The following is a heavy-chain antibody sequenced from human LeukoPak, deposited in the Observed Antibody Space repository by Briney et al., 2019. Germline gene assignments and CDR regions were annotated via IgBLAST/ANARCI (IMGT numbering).Heavy chain of an antibody. Sequence: PGGSLRLSCTVSGFTFGDYAMSWFRQAPGKGLEWVGFIRSKAYGETTEYAASVKGRFTISRDDSKSIAYLQMNSLKTEDTALYYCTRGRDYADYWGQGTLVTVSS. CDR1: GFTFGDYA. CDR2: IRSKAYGETT. CDR3: TRGRDYADY. V-gene: IGHV3-49*03. J-gene: IGHJ4*02. D-gene: IGHD4-17*01.